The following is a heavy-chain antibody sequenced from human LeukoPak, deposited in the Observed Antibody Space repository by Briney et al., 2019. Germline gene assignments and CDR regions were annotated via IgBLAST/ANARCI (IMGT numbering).Heavy chain of an antibody. CDR1: GGSISSYY. J-gene: IGHJ3*02. CDR3: ARAEPDIVVVPAAIDAFDI. D-gene: IGHD2-2*01. V-gene: IGHV4-59*01. CDR2: IYYSGST. Sequence: SETLSLTCTVSGGSISSYYWSWIRQPPGKRLEWIGYIYYSGSTNYNPSLKSRVTISVDTSKNQFSLKLSSVTAADTAVYYCARAEPDIVVVPAAIDAFDIWGQGTMVTVSS.